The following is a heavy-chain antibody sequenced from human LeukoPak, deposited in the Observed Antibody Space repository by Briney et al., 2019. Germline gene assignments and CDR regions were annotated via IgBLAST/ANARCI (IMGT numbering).Heavy chain of an antibody. CDR3: ASGGEQLWPYEPFSS. Sequence: SETLSLTCTVSGDSISSSSYYWGWTRQPPGKGLEWIGTFYYGGSTYHNPSLKGRVTISVDTSKNQFSLRLSSVTAADTALYYCASGGEQLWPYEPFSSWGQGTLVTVSS. CDR2: FYYGGST. D-gene: IGHD1/OR15-1a*01. CDR1: GDSISSSSYY. V-gene: IGHV4-39*01. J-gene: IGHJ5*02.